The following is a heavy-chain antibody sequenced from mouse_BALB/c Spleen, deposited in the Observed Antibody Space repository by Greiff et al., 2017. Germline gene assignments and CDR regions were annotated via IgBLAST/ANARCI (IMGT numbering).Heavy chain of an antibody. CDR2: INPSNGRT. D-gene: IGHD2-3*01. V-gene: IGHV1S81*02. CDR3: ARFDGYNYFDY. J-gene: IGHJ2*01. CDR1: GYTFTSYW. Sequence: QVQLQQPGAELVKPGASVKLSCKASGYTFTSYWMPWVKQRPGQGLEWIGEINPSNGRTNYNEKFKSKATLTVDKSSSTAYMQLSSLTSEDSAVYYCARFDGYNYFDYWGQGTTLTVSS.